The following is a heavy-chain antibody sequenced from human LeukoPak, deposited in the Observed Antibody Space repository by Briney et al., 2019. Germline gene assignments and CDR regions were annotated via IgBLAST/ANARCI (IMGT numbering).Heavy chain of an antibody. CDR2: ISAGGGGT. CDR1: GFTFSNYA. D-gene: IGHD6-13*01. V-gene: IGHV3-23*01. CDR3: AKLRRIAAAGEDWFDP. Sequence: GGSLRLSCAASGFTFSNYAMSWVRQAPGQGLEWVSGISAGGGGTYYADSVKGGFTITRDNSKNTLYLQMNSLRAEDTAVYYCAKLRRIAAAGEDWFDPWGQGTLVTVSS. J-gene: IGHJ5*02.